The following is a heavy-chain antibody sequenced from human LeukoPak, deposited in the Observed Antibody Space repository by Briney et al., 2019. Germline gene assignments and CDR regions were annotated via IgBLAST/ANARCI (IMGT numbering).Heavy chain of an antibody. CDR1: GFTFRSHA. V-gene: IGHV3-23*01. D-gene: IGHD1-26*01. CDR3: AKDVGKWESLHFFDY. CDR2: IYENGGTT. J-gene: IGHJ4*02. Sequence: GGSLRLSCAASGFTFRSHAMSWVRQAPEKGLEFVSGIYENGGTTYYADSVKGRFTISRDDSRNTLYLQMNSLRGDDTAVYYCAKDVGKWESLHFFDYWGQGTLVTVSS.